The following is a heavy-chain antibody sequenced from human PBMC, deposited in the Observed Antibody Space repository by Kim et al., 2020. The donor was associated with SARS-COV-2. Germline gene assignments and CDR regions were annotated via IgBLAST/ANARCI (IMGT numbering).Heavy chain of an antibody. CDR2: IWYDGSNK. CDR1: GFTFSSYG. V-gene: IGHV3-33*06. CDR3: AKDRSSSGWYTISGMDV. Sequence: GGSLRLSCAASGFTFSSYGMHWVRQAPGKGLEWVAVIWYDGSNKYYADSVKGRFTISRDNSKNTLYLQMNSLRAEDTAVYYCAKDRSSSGWYTISGMDVWGQGTTVTVSS. J-gene: IGHJ6*02. D-gene: IGHD6-19*01.